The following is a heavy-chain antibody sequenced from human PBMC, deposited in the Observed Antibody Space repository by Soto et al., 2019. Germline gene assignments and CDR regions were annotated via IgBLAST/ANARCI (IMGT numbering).Heavy chain of an antibody. CDR3: ACRDIVLVPAAMDYYYGMDV. D-gene: IGHD2-2*01. V-gene: IGHV1-46*01. Sequence: GASVKVSCKASGYTFTSYYMHWVRQANGQGLEWMGIINPSGGSTSYAQKFQGRVTMTRDTSTSTVYMELSSLRSEDTAVYYCACRDIVLVPAAMDYYYGMDVWGQGTTVTVSS. CDR2: INPSGGST. CDR1: GYTFTSYY. J-gene: IGHJ6*02.